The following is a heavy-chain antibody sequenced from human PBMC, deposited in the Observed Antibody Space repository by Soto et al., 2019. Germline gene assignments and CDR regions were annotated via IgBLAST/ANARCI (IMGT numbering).Heavy chain of an antibody. Sequence: SETLSLTCTVSGGSVSSGDYHWSWIRQPPGKGLEWIGYIYYSGNTNYNPSLKSRVIISVDTSKNLFSLKLTSVTAADTAVYYCARIPVDTSMIYWLDPWGQGTLVTVSS. CDR1: GGSVSSGDYH. CDR2: IYYSGNT. D-gene: IGHD5-18*01. V-gene: IGHV4-61*08. J-gene: IGHJ5*02. CDR3: ARIPVDTSMIYWLDP.